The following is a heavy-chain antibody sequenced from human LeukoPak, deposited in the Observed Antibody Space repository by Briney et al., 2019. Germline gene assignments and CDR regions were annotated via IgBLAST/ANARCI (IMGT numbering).Heavy chain of an antibody. CDR3: AKESLIAALIY. D-gene: IGHD6-6*01. J-gene: IGHJ4*02. V-gene: IGHV3-30-3*01. CDR2: ISYDGSNK. CDR1: GFIFSNFT. Sequence: PGGSLRLSCAASGFIFSNFTMHWVRQAPGKGLDWVAVISYDGSNKFYADSVKGRFTISRDNSKNTLYLQMNSLRAEDTAVYYCAKESLIAALIYWGQGTLVTVSS.